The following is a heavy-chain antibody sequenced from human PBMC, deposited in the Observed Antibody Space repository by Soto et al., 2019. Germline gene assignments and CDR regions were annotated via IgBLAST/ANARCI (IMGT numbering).Heavy chain of an antibody. J-gene: IGHJ4*02. CDR3: ARWDNGYDF. D-gene: IGHD5-12*01. Sequence: EVQLVESGGTLVQPGESLRLSCAASGFTISSYWMSWVRQAPGKGLELVANIKPDGSERYYMGSVNGRFTISRDNASNSLYLQMSSLTVEDTAVYYCARWDNGYDFGGQGTLVTISS. V-gene: IGHV3-7*01. CDR2: IKPDGSER. CDR1: GFTISSYW.